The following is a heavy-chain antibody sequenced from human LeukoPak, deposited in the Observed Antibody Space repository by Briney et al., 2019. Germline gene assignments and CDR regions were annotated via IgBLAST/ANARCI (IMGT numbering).Heavy chain of an antibody. CDR3: ARGPTRYCSGGSCYGEYYFGY. Sequence: GASVKVSCKASGYTFTSYDINWVRQASGQGLEWMGWMNPNSGNTGYAQKFQGRVTMTRNTSISTAYMELSSLRSEDTAVYYCARGPTRYCSGGSCYGEYYFGYWGQGTLVTVSS. CDR1: GYTFTSYD. V-gene: IGHV1-8*01. D-gene: IGHD2-15*01. CDR2: MNPNSGNT. J-gene: IGHJ4*02.